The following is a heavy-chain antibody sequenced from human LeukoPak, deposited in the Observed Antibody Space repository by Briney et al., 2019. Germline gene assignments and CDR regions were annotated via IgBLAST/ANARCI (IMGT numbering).Heavy chain of an antibody. CDR1: GFTVSSAS. Sequence: GGSLRLSCAVSGFTVSSASMIWVRQAPGRGLEWLGLIKNKANGETTDYAAPVKGRFTISRDDSKNTLFLQMNSLKTEDTAVYCCTTLYRGDHGGQGTLVTVSS. D-gene: IGHD4-11*01. CDR2: IKNKANGETT. J-gene: IGHJ4*02. CDR3: TTLYRGDH. V-gene: IGHV3-15*01.